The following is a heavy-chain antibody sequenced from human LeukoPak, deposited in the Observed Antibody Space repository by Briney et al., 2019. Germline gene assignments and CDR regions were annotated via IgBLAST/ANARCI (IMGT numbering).Heavy chain of an antibody. CDR3: ARVGYCSGGSCYPDYYYFYGMDV. D-gene: IGHD2-15*01. CDR1: GFIFSNYG. Sequence: PGGSLRLSCTGSGFIFSNYGMNWVRQAPGKGLEWVAVIWYDGSNKYYADSVKGRFTISRDNSRTTLYLQMNSLRAEDTAVYYCARVGYCSGGSCYPDYYYFYGMDVWGQGTTVTVSS. V-gene: IGHV3-33*08. J-gene: IGHJ6*02. CDR2: IWYDGSNK.